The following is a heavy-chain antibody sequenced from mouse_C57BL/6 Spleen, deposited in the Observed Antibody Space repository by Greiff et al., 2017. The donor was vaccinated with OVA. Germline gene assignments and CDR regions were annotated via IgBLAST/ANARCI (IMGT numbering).Heavy chain of an antibody. CDR3: ARHAITHYAMDY. J-gene: IGHJ4*01. CDR2: FYPGSGSI. V-gene: IGHV1-62-2*01. CDR1: GYTFTEYT. D-gene: IGHD1-1*01. Sequence: VKLQESGAELVKPGASVKLSCKASGYTFTEYTIHWVKQRSGQGLEWIGWFYPGSGSIKYNEKFKDKATLTADKSSSTVYMELSRLTSEDSAVYFCARHAITHYAMDYWGQGTSVTVSS.